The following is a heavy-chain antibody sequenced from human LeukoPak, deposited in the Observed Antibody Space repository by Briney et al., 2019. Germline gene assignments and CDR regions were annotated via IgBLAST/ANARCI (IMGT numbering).Heavy chain of an antibody. CDR3: ARDRSGYSYSQNFNM. CDR1: GFTFSSYW. Sequence: PGGSLRLSCVASGFTFSSYWMHWVRQDPRKGLVWVSRINGDGRNINYADSVRGRFTISRDNAKNTLYLQMNTLRVEDTAVYYCARDRSGYSYSQNFNMWGQGTTVTVSP. CDR2: INGDGRNI. D-gene: IGHD5-18*01. J-gene: IGHJ3*02. V-gene: IGHV3-74*01.